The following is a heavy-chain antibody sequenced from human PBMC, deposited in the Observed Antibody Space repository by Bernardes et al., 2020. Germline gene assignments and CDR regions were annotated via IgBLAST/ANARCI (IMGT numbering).Heavy chain of an antibody. J-gene: IGHJ4*02. CDR1: GFTFSDYY. V-gene: IGHV3-11*01. D-gene: IGHD3-9*01. CDR3: ARGNLLTGVIPFDF. CDR2: VRGDGSFI. Sequence: GSLSLSCKASGFTFSDYYMSWVRQAPGKELEWLAHVRGDGSFIFYADSVRGRFTISRDNADKSLFLEMNGLTAEDTAMYYCARGNLLTGVIPFDFWGQGIVVTVSP.